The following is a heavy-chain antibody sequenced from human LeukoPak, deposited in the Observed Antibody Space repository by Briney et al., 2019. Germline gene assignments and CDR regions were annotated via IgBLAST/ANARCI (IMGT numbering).Heavy chain of an antibody. V-gene: IGHV4-59*01. D-gene: IGHD3-10*01. CDR3: ARDKGSGTGDNWFDP. CDR2: IYYSGST. Sequence: SETLSLTCTVSGGSISSYYWSWIRQPPGKGLEWIGYIYYSGSTNYNPSLKSQVTISVDTSKNQFSLKLSSVTAADTAVYYCARDKGSGTGDNWFDPWGQGTLVTVSS. CDR1: GGSISSYY. J-gene: IGHJ5*02.